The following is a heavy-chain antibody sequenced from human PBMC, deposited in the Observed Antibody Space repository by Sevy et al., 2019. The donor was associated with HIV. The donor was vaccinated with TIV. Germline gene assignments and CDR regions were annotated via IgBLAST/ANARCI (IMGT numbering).Heavy chain of an antibody. CDR3: ARSPPVVVVPGAPSWFDP. CDR1: DGSVSGYY. CDR2: INESGIT. Sequence: SETLSLTCGVHDGSVSGYYWNWIRQLPGKGLEWIGEINESGITHYNPSLKSRVTISVDTSKKQFSLKLNSVTAADTAVYFCARSPPVVVVPGAPSWFDPWGQGTLVTVSS. V-gene: IGHV4-34*01. D-gene: IGHD2-2*01. J-gene: IGHJ5*02.